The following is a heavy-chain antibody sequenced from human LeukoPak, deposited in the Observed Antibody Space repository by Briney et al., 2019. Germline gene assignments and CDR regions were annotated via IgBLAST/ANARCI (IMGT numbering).Heavy chain of an antibody. CDR1: GYTFTSYA. CDR2: ISAYNGNT. CDR3: ARKLGYCSGGSCYLCDY. D-gene: IGHD2-15*01. J-gene: IGHJ4*02. V-gene: IGHV1-18*01. Sequence: ASVKVSCKASGYTFTSYAMNWVRQAPGQGLEWMGWISAYNGNTNYAQKLQGRVTMTTDTSTSTAYMELRSLRSDDTAVYYCARKLGYCSGGSCYLCDYWGQGTLVTVSS.